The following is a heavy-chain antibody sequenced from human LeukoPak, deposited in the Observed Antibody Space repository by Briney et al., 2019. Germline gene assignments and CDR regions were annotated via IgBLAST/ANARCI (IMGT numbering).Heavy chain of an antibody. CDR1: GVSISSSY. CDR3: VRGNYDNRGYSNAFDI. J-gene: IGHJ3*02. V-gene: IGHV4-59*07. Sequence: SYTLSLTCTVSGVSISSSYWSWIRQPPRKRLEWIGYIYYNGNTNSNPSLKSRVTISADTSKNQFSLKLSSVTAADTAVYYCVRGNYDNRGYSNAFDIWGQGAMVTVSS. D-gene: IGHD3-22*01. CDR2: IYYNGNT.